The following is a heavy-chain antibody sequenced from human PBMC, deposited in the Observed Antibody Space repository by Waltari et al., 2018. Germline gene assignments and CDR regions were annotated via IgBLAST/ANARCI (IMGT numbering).Heavy chain of an antibody. J-gene: IGHJ4*02. D-gene: IGHD3-16*01. CDR3: ARGYLGEAASLGD. CDR2: IIPIFGTA. V-gene: IGHV1-69*13. Sequence: QVQLVQSGAEVKKHGSSVKVSCTASGGTSSSYATSWVRPAPGKGLEWMGGIIPIFGTANYAQKFQGRVTITADESTSTAYMELSSLRSEDTAVYYCARGYLGEAASLGDWGQGTLVTVSS. CDR1: GGTSSSYA.